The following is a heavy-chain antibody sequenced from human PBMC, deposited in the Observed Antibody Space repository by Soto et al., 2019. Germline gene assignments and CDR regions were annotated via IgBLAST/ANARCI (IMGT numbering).Heavy chain of an antibody. D-gene: IGHD3-22*01. CDR1: GFTFGSYAM. J-gene: IGHJ2*01. CDR3: ATYSDSTGYWYFDV. Sequence: VQLLESGGGLVQPGGSLRLSCAASGFTFGSYAMSWVRQAPGKGLEWIGEIWHSGSFNYNPSLKSRVTISMDNSKNQFSLKMTSVTAADTAVYYCATYSDSTGYWYFDVWGRGTLVTVSS. CDR2: IWHSGSF. V-gene: IGHV4-4*02.